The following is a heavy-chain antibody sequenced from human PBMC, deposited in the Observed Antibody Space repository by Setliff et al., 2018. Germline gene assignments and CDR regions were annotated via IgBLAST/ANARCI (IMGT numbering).Heavy chain of an antibody. D-gene: IGHD5-18*01. J-gene: IGHJ5*02. CDR3: AREIHSAAYNWFDP. V-gene: IGHV4-59*01. Sequence: PETLSLTCTVSGGSIRSYYWNWIRQPPGKGLEWIGYIYYSGSTKYNPSLKSRVTISVDTSKNQFSLKLSSVTAADTAVYYCAREIHSAAYNWFDPWGQGTLVTVSS. CDR2: IYYSGST. CDR1: GGSIRSYY.